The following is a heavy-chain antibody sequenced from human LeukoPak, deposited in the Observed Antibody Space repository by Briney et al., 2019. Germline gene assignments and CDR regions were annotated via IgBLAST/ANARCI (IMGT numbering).Heavy chain of an antibody. D-gene: IGHD6-6*01. CDR3: AREMYSSSEHDY. V-gene: IGHV4-39*07. Sequence: PSETLTLTCTVSGVSISSSCYYWGWIRQPPGKGLEWIGSIYYSGSTYYNPSLKSRVTISVDTSKNQFSLKLSSVTAADTAVYYCAREMYSSSEHDYWGQGTLVTVSS. J-gene: IGHJ4*02. CDR2: IYYSGST. CDR1: GVSISSSCYY.